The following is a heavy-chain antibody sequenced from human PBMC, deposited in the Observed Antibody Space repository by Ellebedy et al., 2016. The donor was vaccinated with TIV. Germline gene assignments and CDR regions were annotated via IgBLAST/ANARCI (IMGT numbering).Heavy chain of an antibody. V-gene: IGHV3-30*18. D-gene: IGHD3-3*01. Sequence: PGGSLRLSCVASGFTFSGYAMNWVRQAPGKGLEWVAVISYDGISKYYADSVKGRFTISRDTSRNTLYLQMDNLRAEDTAVYYCAKSYTGPSNVLRYLEWLKPMDAWGQGTTVTVSS. CDR2: ISYDGISK. J-gene: IGHJ6*02. CDR3: AKSYTGPSNVLRYLEWLKPMDA. CDR1: GFTFSGYA.